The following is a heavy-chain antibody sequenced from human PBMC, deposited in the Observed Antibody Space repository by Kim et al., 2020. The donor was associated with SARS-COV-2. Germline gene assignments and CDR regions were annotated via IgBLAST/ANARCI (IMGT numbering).Heavy chain of an antibody. J-gene: IGHJ4*02. Sequence: GGSLRHSCAAPGFTFTTYWMTWVRQAPGKGLEWVASINQGGSEKYYVDSVKGRFTITRDNARNSLYLQMNSLRAEDTAVYFCARSILPDYWGQGTLATV. CDR1: GFTFTTYW. CDR3: ARSILPDY. D-gene: IGHD3-10*01. CDR2: INQGGSEK. V-gene: IGHV3-7*03.